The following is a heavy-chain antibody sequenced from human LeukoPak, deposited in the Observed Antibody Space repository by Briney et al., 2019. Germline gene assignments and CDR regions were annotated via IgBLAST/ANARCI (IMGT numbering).Heavy chain of an antibody. D-gene: IGHD3-22*01. CDR3: YYRVSSGYLT. CDR1: DYTFTSYG. V-gene: IGHV1-2*02. Sequence: GASVKVSCKASDYTFTSYGISWVRQAPGQGLEWMGWINPNSGGTYYAQKFQGRVSMTRDTSISTAYMELSSLRSDDTAVYYCYYRVSSGYLTWGQGTLVAVSS. J-gene: IGHJ4*02. CDR2: INPNSGGT.